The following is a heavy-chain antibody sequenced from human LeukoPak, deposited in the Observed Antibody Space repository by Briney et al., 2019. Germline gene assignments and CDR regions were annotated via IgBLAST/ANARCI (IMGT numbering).Heavy chain of an antibody. V-gene: IGHV4-4*07. J-gene: IGHJ4*02. D-gene: IGHD1-26*01. Sequence: SETLSHPCTVSGRSISSYYWSWIRQPAGQGLDWIGRIYTSGSTNYNPSLKSRVTISVDTSKIQFSLKLSSVTAADTAVYYCARRSGSGRAFDYSGQGTLVTASS. CDR1: GRSISSYY. CDR2: IYTSGST. CDR3: ARRSGSGRAFDY.